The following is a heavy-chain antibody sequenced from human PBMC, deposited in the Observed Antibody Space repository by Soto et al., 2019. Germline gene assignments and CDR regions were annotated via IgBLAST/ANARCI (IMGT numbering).Heavy chain of an antibody. D-gene: IGHD2-15*01. J-gene: IGHJ4*03. CDR3: ARSGYCGGGSCFDY. V-gene: IGHV6-1*01. CDR1: GDSVSSNSGT. CDR2: TYYRSNKWYY. Sequence: SPTLSLTCAISGDSVSSNSGTWNWIRQSPSRGLEWLGRTYYRSNKWYYDYGESVKSRITFNPDTSKNQFSLQLNSVTPEDTAVYYCARSGYCGGGSCFDYWGQGTLVTVSS.